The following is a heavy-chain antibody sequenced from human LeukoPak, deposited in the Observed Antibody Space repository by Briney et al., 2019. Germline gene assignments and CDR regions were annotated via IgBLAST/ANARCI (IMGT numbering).Heavy chain of an antibody. CDR1: GGTFSSYA. J-gene: IGHJ4*02. D-gene: IGHD3-22*01. V-gene: IGHV1-69*13. CDR2: IIPIFGTA. Sequence: GASVKVSCKASGGTFSSYAISWVRQAPGQGLEWMGGIIPIFGTANYAQKFQGRVTITADESTSTAYMELSSLRSEDTAVYYCARGGGYYDSSGYYFIHFDYWGQGTLVTVSS. CDR3: ARGGGYYDSSGYYFIHFDY.